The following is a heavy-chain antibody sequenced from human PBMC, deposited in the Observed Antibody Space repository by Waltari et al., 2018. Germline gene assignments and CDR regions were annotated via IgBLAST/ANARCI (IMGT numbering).Heavy chain of an antibody. CDR2: ISTSSNYV. CDR3: AGDFCGSINCDSHFYYALDV. J-gene: IGHJ6*02. V-gene: IGHV3-21*02. CDR1: GFIFNNYH. D-gene: IGHD3-9*01. Sequence: EVQLVESGGGLVKPGGSLRLSCAASGFIFNNYHMNWVRQAPGKGLEWVSSISTSSNYVDYTDSVKVRVTSSRDNAKNALYLQVTNVRAEDSAVYYCAGDFCGSINCDSHFYYALDVWGRGIAVTVSS.